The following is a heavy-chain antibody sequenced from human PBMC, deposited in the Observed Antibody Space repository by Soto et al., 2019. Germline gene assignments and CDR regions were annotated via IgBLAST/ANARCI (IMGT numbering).Heavy chain of an antibody. CDR3: AREIPSRGAGWFDP. D-gene: IGHD3-10*01. J-gene: IGHJ5*02. CDR1: GFTFSSYS. V-gene: IGHV3-48*02. CDR2: ISSSSSTI. Sequence: EVQLVESGGGLVQPGGSLRLSCAAPGFTFSSYSMNWVRQAPGKGLEWVSYISSSSSTIYYADSVKGRFTISRDNAKNSLYLQMNSLRDEDTAVYYCAREIPSRGAGWFDPWGQGTLVTVSS.